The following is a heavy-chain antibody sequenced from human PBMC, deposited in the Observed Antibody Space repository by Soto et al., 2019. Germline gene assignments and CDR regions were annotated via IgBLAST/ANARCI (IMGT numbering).Heavy chain of an antibody. CDR3: ARIHSSSSSDMHV. V-gene: IGHV6-1*01. CDR1: GDSVASNSAA. Sequence: PSQTLSLTCVISGDSVASNSAAWNWIRQSPSRGLEWLGRTYYRSKWYYGYAVSVKSRITINPDTSNNQFSLQLNSVTPEDTAVYYCARIHSSSSSDMHVCGQGTTVTVSS. CDR2: TYYRSKWYY. D-gene: IGHD6-6*01. J-gene: IGHJ6*02.